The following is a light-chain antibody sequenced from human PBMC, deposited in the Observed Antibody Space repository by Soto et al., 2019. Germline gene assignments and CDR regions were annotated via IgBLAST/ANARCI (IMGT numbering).Light chain of an antibody. V-gene: IGKV3-20*01. CDR3: QQYGSSLLT. CDR1: QSISSSY. J-gene: IGKJ4*01. Sequence: EIVLTQSPGTLSLSPGERATLSCRASQSISSSYLAWYQQKPGQAPRLLIYGASSRATGIPDRFSGSGSGTDFTITISRLEPEDCAVYYCQQYGSSLLTFGGGTQVEIK. CDR2: GAS.